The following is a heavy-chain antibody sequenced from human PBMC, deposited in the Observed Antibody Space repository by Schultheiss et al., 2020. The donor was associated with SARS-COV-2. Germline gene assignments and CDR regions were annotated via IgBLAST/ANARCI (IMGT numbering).Heavy chain of an antibody. CDR2: INAGNGNT. Sequence: ASVKVSCKASGYTFTSYGISWVRQAPGQGLEWMGWINAGNGNTRYSQNFQGRVTMSSDTSASTAYMELSSLRSEDTAVYYCARVPPIGYSSSWPPEDHFDYWGQGSLFTVSS. CDR1: GYTFTSYG. J-gene: IGHJ4*02. CDR3: ARVPPIGYSSSWPPEDHFDY. D-gene: IGHD6-13*01. V-gene: IGHV1-18*01.